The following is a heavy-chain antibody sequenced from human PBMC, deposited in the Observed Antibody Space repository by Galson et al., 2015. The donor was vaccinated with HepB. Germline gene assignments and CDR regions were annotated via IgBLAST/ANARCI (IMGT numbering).Heavy chain of an antibody. CDR2: INTNTGNP. CDR1: GYTFNSYA. Sequence: SVKVSCKASGYTFNSYAMNWVRQAPGQGLEWMGWINTNTGNPTYAQGFTGRFVFSLDTSVTTAYLQISSLKAEDTAVYYCARTPYYGSGSHSNAWFGPWGQGTLVTVSS. D-gene: IGHD3-10*01. V-gene: IGHV7-4-1*02. CDR3: ARTPYYGSGSHSNAWFGP. J-gene: IGHJ5*02.